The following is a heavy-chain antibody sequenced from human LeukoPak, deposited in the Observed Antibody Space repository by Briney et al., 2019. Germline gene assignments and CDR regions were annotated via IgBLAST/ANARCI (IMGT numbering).Heavy chain of an antibody. D-gene: IGHD3-9*01. V-gene: IGHV3-21*01. CDR1: GFTFSSYS. Sequence: GGSLRLSCAASGFTFSSYSMNWVRQPPGKGLEWISSISSSSSYIYYADSMKGRFTISRDNAKNSLYLQMNSLRAEDTAVYYCARGDYDLLPGLYYFDYWGQGTLVTVSS. CDR2: ISSSSSYI. J-gene: IGHJ4*02. CDR3: ARGDYDLLPGLYYFDY.